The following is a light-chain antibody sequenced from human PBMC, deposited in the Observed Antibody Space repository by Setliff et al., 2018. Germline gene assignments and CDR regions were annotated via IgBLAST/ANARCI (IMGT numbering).Light chain of an antibody. CDR3: NAYTSRSTYV. V-gene: IGLV2-14*03. Sequence: QSALTQPASVSGSPGQSTTISCSGTSSDVGSYDLVSWYQQHPGKAPKLIIYNVSGRPSGVSHRFSGSKSDNTASLTISGLQAEDEADYYCNAYTSRSTYVFGSGTKVTVL. CDR1: SSDVGSYDL. CDR2: NVS. J-gene: IGLJ1*01.